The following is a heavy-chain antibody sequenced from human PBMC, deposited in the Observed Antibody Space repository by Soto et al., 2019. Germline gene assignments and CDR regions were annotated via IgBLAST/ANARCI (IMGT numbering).Heavy chain of an antibody. Sequence: GSLRLSCAACGCTFSSYVMHWVRQATGKGLEWVSAIGTAGDTYYPGSVKGRFTISRENAKNSLYLQMNSLRAEDTAVYYCAKGPFPNGGYESVVSYYFDYWGQGTLVTVSS. V-gene: IGHV3-13*01. J-gene: IGHJ4*02. CDR1: GCTFSSYV. CDR3: AKGPFPNGGYESVVSYYFDY. D-gene: IGHD5-12*01. CDR2: IGTAGDT.